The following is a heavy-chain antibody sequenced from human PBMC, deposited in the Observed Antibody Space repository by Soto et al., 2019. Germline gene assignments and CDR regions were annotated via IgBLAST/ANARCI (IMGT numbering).Heavy chain of an antibody. V-gene: IGHV4-4*02. D-gene: IGHD1-7*01. CDR2: IYHSGST. CDR3: ARVASETGTTQGRYYYYYYGMDV. CDR1: GGSISSSNW. Sequence: QVQLQESGPGLVKPSGTLSLTCAVSGGSISSSNWWSWVRQPPGKGLEWIGEIYHSGSTNYNPSLKSRVTISVDKSKNQFSLKLSSVTAADTAVYYCARVASETGTTQGRYYYYYYGMDVWGQGTTVTVSS. J-gene: IGHJ6*02.